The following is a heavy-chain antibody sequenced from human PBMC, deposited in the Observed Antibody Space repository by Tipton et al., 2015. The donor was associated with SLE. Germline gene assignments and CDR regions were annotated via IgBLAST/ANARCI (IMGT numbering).Heavy chain of an antibody. CDR3: IRDMFPGGADV. D-gene: IGHD3-16*01. J-gene: IGHJ3*01. Sequence: SLRLSCTISGITPDEYAMHWVRQAPGKGLEWVAGIFWDGGGVDYVDSVKGRFTISRDKGRKSLFLQMNSLRPEDTALYYCIRDMFPGGADVWGQGTMVTVSS. CDR1: GITPDEYA. V-gene: IGHV3-9*02. CDR2: IFWDGGGV.